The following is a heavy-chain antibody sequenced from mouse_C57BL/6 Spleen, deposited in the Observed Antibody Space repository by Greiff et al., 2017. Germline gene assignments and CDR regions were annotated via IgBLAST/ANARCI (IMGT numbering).Heavy chain of an antibody. V-gene: IGHV1-50*01. Sequence: QVQLQQPGAELVKPGASVKLSCKASGYTFTSYWMQWVKQRPGQGLEWIGEIDPSDSYTNYNQKFKGKATLTVDTSSSTAYMQLSSLTSEDSAVYYCARSGRRLYSSLYAMDYWGQGTSVTVSS. CDR2: IDPSDSYT. CDR3: ARSGRRLYSSLYAMDY. CDR1: GYTFTSYW. J-gene: IGHJ4*01. D-gene: IGHD3-1*01.